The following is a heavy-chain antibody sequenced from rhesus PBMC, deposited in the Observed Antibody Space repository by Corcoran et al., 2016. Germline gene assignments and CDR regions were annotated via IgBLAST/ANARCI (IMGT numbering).Heavy chain of an antibody. V-gene: IGHV5-2*01. Sequence: EVQLVQSGAEVKRPGESLKISCKTSGYSFTSYWINLVRQMPGKGLEWMGAIDPRDSDTRNSPSFQGHVNIAADKSIGTTYLQWSSLKASDSATYYCAKESHYGVDSWGQGVVVTVSS. CDR3: AKESHYGVDS. J-gene: IGHJ6*01. CDR1: GYSFTSYW. CDR2: IDPRDSDT.